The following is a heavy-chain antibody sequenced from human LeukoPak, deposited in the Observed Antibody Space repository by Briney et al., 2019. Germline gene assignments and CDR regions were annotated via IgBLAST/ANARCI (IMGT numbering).Heavy chain of an antibody. D-gene: IGHD3-9*01. V-gene: IGHV3-30*04. Sequence: GGSLRLSCAASGFTLSSYAMHWVRQAPGKGLEWVAVISYDGSNKYYADSVKGRFTISRDNSKNTLYLQMNSLRAEDTAVYYCARGYYDILTPWSYWGQGTLVTVSS. CDR3: ARGYYDILTPWSY. CDR1: GFTLSSYA. J-gene: IGHJ4*02. CDR2: ISYDGSNK.